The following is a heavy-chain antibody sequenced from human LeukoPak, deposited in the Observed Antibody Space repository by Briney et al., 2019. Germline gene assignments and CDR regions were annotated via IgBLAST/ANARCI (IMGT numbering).Heavy chain of an antibody. CDR2: INPYNGNT. J-gene: IGHJ4*02. V-gene: IGHV1-18*01. Sequence: ASVKVSCKASGYSFTSYGITWVRQAPGQGPEWMGWINPYNGNTNYAQKLQGRATMTTDTSTSTAYMDLRSLRSDDTAVYYCARERSGWFFSNWGQGTLVTVSS. D-gene: IGHD6-19*01. CDR3: ARERSGWFFSN. CDR1: GYSFTSYG.